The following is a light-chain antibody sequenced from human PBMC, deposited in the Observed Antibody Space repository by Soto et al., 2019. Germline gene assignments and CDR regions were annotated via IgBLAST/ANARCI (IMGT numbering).Light chain of an antibody. CDR2: KAS. CDR3: QHYNSYSPT. V-gene: IGKV1-5*03. J-gene: IGKJ1*01. CDR1: QTISSW. Sequence: DIQMTQSPSTLSGSVGDRVTITCRASQTISSWLAWYQQKPGKAPKLLIYKASTLKSGVPSRFSGSGSGTEFTLTISSLQPDEFATYYCQHYNSYSPTFGQGTKV.